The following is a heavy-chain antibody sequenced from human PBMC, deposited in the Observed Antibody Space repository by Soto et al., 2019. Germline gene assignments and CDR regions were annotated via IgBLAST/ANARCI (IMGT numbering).Heavy chain of an antibody. CDR3: ARTGSYYDFWSGYYFGGGMDF. Sequence: SETLSLTCAVYGGSFSGYYWSWIRQPPGKGLEWIGEINHSGSTNYNPSLKSRVTISVDTSKNQFSLKLSSVTAADTAVSYCARTGSYYDFWSGYYFGGGMDFWCQGITVTVSS. V-gene: IGHV4-34*01. D-gene: IGHD3-3*01. CDR1: GGSFSGYY. CDR2: INHSGST. J-gene: IGHJ6*02.